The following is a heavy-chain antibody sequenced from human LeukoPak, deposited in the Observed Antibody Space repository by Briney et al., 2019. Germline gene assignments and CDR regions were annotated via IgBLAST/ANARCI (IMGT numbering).Heavy chain of an antibody. CDR3: ARGSGPPFWFDP. J-gene: IGHJ5*02. D-gene: IGHD3-3*01. CDR1: GYTFTSYA. CDR2: INAGNGNT. Sequence: ASVTVSCKASGYTFTSYAMHWVRQAPGQRLEWMGWINAGNGNTKYSQKFQGRVTMTRDTSTSTVYMELSSLRSEDTAVYYCARGSGPPFWFDPWGQGTLVTVSS. V-gene: IGHV1-3*01.